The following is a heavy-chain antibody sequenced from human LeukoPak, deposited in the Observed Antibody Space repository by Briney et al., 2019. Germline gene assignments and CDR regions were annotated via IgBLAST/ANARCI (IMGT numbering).Heavy chain of an antibody. CDR1: GGSISSYY. Sequence: SETLSLTCTVSGGSISSYYWSWIRQPPGKGLEWVGYMYHSGRTNYNPSLTSRITISVDTSKNQFSLKLSSVTAADTAVYYCARGLPARRGDVWGSYRYLPEGNWFDPWGQGTLVTVSS. D-gene: IGHD3-16*02. CDR3: ARGLPARRGDVWGSYRYLPEGNWFDP. V-gene: IGHV4-59*12. J-gene: IGHJ5*02. CDR2: MYHSGRT.